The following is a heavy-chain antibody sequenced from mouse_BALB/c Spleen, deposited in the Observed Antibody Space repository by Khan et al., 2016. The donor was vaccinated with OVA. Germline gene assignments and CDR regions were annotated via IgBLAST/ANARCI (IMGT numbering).Heavy chain of an antibody. Sequence: EVQLVESGPGLVKPSQSLSLTCTVTGYSITSDYAWNWIRQFPGNKLEWMGYISYSGSTSYNPSLKSRISITRDTSENQFFLQLNSVTTEDTATYYCARDGSRYNYAMDYWGQGTAVTVSS. D-gene: IGHD2-3*01. J-gene: IGHJ4*01. CDR1: GYSITSDYA. CDR2: ISYSGST. CDR3: ARDGSRYNYAMDY. V-gene: IGHV3-2*02.